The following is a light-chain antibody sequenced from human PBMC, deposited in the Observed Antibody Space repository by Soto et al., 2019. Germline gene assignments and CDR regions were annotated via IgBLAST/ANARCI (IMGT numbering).Light chain of an antibody. CDR2: GVS. J-gene: IGKJ2*01. V-gene: IGKV3-15*01. CDR1: QSVSSN. Sequence: EIVMTQSPATLSVSPGERVTLSCRASQSVSSNLAWYQQKPGQAPRLLISGVSTRATGIPARFSGSGSGTEFTLTISSLPSEDFAVYFCQQYYKWPPYTFGQGTKVEIK. CDR3: QQYYKWPPYT.